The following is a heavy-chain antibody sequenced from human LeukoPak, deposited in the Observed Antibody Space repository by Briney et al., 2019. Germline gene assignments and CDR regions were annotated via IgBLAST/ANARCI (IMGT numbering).Heavy chain of an antibody. Sequence: ASVKVSCKVSGYTLTELSMHWVRQAPGKGLEWMGGFDPEDGETIYAQKFQGRVTMTEDTSTDTAYMELSSLGSEDTAVYYCATAHPENYDFWSGSRYWGQGTLVTVSS. CDR3: ATAHPENYDFWSGSRY. CDR1: GYTLTELS. J-gene: IGHJ4*02. D-gene: IGHD3-3*01. V-gene: IGHV1-24*01. CDR2: FDPEDGET.